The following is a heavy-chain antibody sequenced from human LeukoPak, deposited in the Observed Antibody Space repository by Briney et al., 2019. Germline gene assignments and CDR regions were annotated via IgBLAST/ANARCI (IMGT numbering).Heavy chain of an antibody. D-gene: IGHD1-26*01. CDR1: GFPFPNIW. J-gene: IGHJ5*02. CDR3: LGALVDL. Sequence: GGSLRLSCVASGFPFPNIWMSWVSQAQGKGMECFSRIKIEANSDTIVYAAPARARFIISIDDSNSTLLLELNDLTRDDTGVYFCLGALVDLWGQGTPVTVSP. CDR2: IKIEANSDTI. V-gene: IGHV3-15*01.